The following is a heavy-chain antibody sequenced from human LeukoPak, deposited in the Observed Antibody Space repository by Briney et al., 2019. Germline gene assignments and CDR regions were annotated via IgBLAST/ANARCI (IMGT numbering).Heavy chain of an antibody. CDR3: ARQLVAKGSPYNWFDP. D-gene: IGHD2-8*02. CDR1: GYSFSNYW. Sequence: GESLKISCKGSGYSFSNYWIGWVRQMPGKGLEWMGIIYPGDSETGYSPSFQGQVVISADKSISTAYLQWNSLKASDTAIYYCARQLVAKGSPYNWFDPWGQGTLVTVSS. V-gene: IGHV5-51*01. J-gene: IGHJ5*01. CDR2: IYPGDSET.